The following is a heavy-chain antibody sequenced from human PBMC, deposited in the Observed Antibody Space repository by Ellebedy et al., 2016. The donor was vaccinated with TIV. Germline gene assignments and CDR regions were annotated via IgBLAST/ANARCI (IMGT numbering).Heavy chain of an antibody. Sequence: GGSLRLSXAASGFTFSSYNMNWVRQTPGKGLEWLSNVVGIGSTKNYADSVKGRFTISRDNAKNSLYLQMNSLTAADTAVYYCARRGNYLGDAFDVWGQGTVVTASS. D-gene: IGHD1-26*01. CDR2: VVGIGSTK. J-gene: IGHJ3*01. CDR1: GFTFSSYN. V-gene: IGHV3-48*01. CDR3: ARRGNYLGDAFDV.